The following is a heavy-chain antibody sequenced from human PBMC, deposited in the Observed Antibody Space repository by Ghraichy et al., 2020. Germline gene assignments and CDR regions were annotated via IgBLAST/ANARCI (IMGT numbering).Heavy chain of an antibody. CDR2: IIPIFGTA. CDR1: GGTFSSYA. D-gene: IGHD4-17*01. CDR3: ARAKGFRTTVFYYYGMDV. Sequence: SVKVSCKASGGTFSSYAISWVRQAPGQGLEWMGGIIPIFGTANYAQKFQGRVTITADESTSTAYMELSSLRSEDTAVYYCARAKGFRTTVFYYYGMDVWGQGTTVTVSS. V-gene: IGHV1-69*13. J-gene: IGHJ6*02.